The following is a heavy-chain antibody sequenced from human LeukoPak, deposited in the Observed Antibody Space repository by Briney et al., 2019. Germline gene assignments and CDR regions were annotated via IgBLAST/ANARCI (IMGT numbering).Heavy chain of an antibody. Sequence: ASVKVSCKASGYTFTGYGISWVRQAPGQGLEWMGWISAYNGNTNYAQKLQGRVTMTTDTSTSTAYMELRSLRSDDTAVYYCARDQGSSNTAIIDYWGQGTLVTVSS. V-gene: IGHV1-18*01. CDR3: ARDQGSSNTAIIDY. J-gene: IGHJ4*02. D-gene: IGHD5-18*01. CDR2: ISAYNGNT. CDR1: GYTFTGYG.